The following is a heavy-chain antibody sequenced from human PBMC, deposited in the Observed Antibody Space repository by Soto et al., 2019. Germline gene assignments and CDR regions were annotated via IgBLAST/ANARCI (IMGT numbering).Heavy chain of an antibody. CDR1: GVTFSSYG. Sequence: GGSLRLSCGASGVTFSSYGMHWFRQAPGKGLEWVAVISYDGSNKYYADSVKGRFTISRDNSKNTLYLQMNSLRAEDTAVYYCAKDRRKVVVAAPFDYWGQGTLVTVSS. D-gene: IGHD2-15*01. J-gene: IGHJ4*02. V-gene: IGHV3-30*18. CDR3: AKDRRKVVVAAPFDY. CDR2: ISYDGSNK.